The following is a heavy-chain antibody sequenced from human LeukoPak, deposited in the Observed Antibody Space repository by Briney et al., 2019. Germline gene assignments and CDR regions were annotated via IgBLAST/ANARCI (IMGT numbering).Heavy chain of an antibody. V-gene: IGHV1-69*01. CDR1: GGTFSSYA. CDR3: ARMADYYERGFDP. J-gene: IGHJ5*02. CDR2: IIPIFGTA. D-gene: IGHD3-22*01. Sequence: SVKVSCKASGGTFSSYAISWVRQAPGQGLEWMGGIIPIFGTANYAQKFQGRVTITADESTSTAYMELSSLRSEDTAVYYCARMADYYERGFDPWGQGTLVTVSA.